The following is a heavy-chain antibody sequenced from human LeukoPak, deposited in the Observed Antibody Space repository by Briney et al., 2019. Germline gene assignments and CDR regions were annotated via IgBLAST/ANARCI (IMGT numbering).Heavy chain of an antibody. V-gene: IGHV1-69*01. CDR2: IIPIFGTA. CDR3: ALASGSYSYYYYGMDV. J-gene: IGHJ6*02. D-gene: IGHD1-26*01. CDR1: GGTFSSYA. Sequence: SVKVSCEASGGTFSSYAISWVRQAPGQGLEWMGGIIPIFGTANYAQKFQGRVTITADESTSTAYMELSSLRSEDTAVYYCALASGSYSYYYYGMDVWGQGTTVTVSS.